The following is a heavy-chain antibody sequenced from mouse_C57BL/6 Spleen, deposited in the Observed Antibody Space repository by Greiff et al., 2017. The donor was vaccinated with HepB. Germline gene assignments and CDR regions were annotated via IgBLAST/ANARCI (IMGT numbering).Heavy chain of an antibody. D-gene: IGHD2-10*01. CDR1: GYTFTSYW. CDR2: IDPSDSYT. J-gene: IGHJ1*03. V-gene: IGHV1-59*01. CDR3: ATYYGNSRYFDV. Sequence: VQLQQPGAELVRPGTSVKLSCKASGYTFTSYWMHWVKQRPGQGLEWIGVIDPSDSYTNYNQKFKGKATLTVDTSSSTAYMQLSSLTSEDSAVYYCATYYGNSRYFDVWGTGTTVTVSS.